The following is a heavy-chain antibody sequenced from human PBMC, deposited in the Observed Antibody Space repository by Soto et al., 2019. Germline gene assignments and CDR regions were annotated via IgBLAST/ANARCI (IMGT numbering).Heavy chain of an antibody. D-gene: IGHD6-13*01. Sequence: QVQLVESGGGVVQPGRSLRLSCVASGFRFNEYGVHWVRQAPGKGLEWVAVISYDGSYKYYADSVKGRFTISRDNSNYARALRMDSLKAENAATYYSAKDMAAGGTGEDGFDVWGQGTTVTVSS. CDR3: AKDMAAGGTGEDGFDV. V-gene: IGHV3-30*18. J-gene: IGHJ3*01. CDR1: GFRFNEYG. CDR2: ISYDGSYK.